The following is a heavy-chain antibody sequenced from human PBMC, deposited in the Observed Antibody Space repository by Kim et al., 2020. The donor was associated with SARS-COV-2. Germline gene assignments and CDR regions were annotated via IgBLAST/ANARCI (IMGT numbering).Heavy chain of an antibody. Sequence: GGSLRLSCAASGFTFSSYAMHWVRQAPGKGLEWVAVISYDGSNKYYADSVKGRFTISRDNSKNTLYLQMTSLRAEDTAVYYCASDTGRYCSGGSCSPDA. V-gene: IGHV3-30*04. CDR1: GFTFSSYA. CDR3: ASDTGRYCSGGSCSPDA. D-gene: IGHD2-15*01. J-gene: IGHJ3*01. CDR2: ISYDGSNK.